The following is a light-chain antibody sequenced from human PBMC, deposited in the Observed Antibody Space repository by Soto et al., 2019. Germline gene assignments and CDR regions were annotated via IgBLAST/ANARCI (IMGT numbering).Light chain of an antibody. V-gene: IGKV3-20*01. CDR2: GAS. Sequence: EIVLTQSPGTLSLSPGERATLSCRASQSVSSSYLAWYQQKPGQAPRLLIYGASSRATGIPDRFSGSWSGTAFTLPISRLEPEDFAVYYCQQYGSSPKTFGQGTKVEIK. J-gene: IGKJ1*01. CDR1: QSVSSSY. CDR3: QQYGSSPKT.